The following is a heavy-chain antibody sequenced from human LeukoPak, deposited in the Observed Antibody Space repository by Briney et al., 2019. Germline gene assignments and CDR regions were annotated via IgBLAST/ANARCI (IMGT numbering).Heavy chain of an antibody. CDR2: IYSSGST. CDR3: ARSITVIVDY. D-gene: IGHD3-22*01. V-gene: IGHV4-30-4*01. Sequence: SETLSLTCTVSGGSISSGDYYWSWIRQPPGKDLEWIGYIYSSGSTYYNPSLKSRVTISVDTSKNQFSLKLISVTAADTAVYYCARSITVIVDYWGQGTLITVSS. J-gene: IGHJ4*02. CDR1: GGSISSGDYY.